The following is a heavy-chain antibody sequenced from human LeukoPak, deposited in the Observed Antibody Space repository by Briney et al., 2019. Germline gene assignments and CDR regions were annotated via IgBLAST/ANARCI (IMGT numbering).Heavy chain of an antibody. D-gene: IGHD2-15*01. CDR3: AKRGGTESFYYYYYMDV. J-gene: IGHJ6*03. CDR1: GITLSNYG. Sequence: PGGSLRLSCAVSGITLSNYGMSWVRQAPGKGLEWVSGISGGGGSTFDADSVKGRFTISRDNSKNTLYLQMNSLRADDTAVYYCAKRGGTESFYYYYYMDVWGKGTTVTVSS. V-gene: IGHV3-23*01. CDR2: ISGGGGST.